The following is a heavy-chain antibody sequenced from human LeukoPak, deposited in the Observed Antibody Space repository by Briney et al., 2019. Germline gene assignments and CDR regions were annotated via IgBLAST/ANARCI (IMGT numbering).Heavy chain of an antibody. Sequence: SETLSLTCAVSGGSISSGGYYWSWIRQHPGKGLEWIGYIHHSGSTYYNPSLKSRLIISLDTSKNQFSLKLNSVTAADTAVYYCANYGSGSYRFDPWGQGTLVTVSS. CDR1: GGSISSGGYY. J-gene: IGHJ5*02. CDR3: ANYGSGSYRFDP. CDR2: IHHSGST. D-gene: IGHD3-10*01. V-gene: IGHV4-31*11.